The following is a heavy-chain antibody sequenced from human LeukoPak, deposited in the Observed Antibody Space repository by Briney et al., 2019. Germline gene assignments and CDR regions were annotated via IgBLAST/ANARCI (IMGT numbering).Heavy chain of an antibody. J-gene: IGHJ4*02. CDR2: IETDGSAT. CDR3: ARGGGYRLDY. CDR1: DFNINNNY. D-gene: IGHD6-25*01. V-gene: IGHV3-74*01. Sequence: GGSLRLSCAAPDFNINNNYMNWVRQAPGKGLEWVSAIETDGSATTYVDSVEGRFSISRDNAKNILFLQMNSLRVEDTAVYYCARGGGYRLDYWGQGTLVTVSS.